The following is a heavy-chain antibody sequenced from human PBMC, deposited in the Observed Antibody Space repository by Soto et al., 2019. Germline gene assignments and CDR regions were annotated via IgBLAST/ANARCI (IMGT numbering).Heavy chain of an antibody. J-gene: IGHJ6*04. CDR1: GGSISSGDYC. CDR2: IYYSGST. D-gene: IGHD2-2*01. CDR3: DRDRAGGPADTEAGHHSMDG. Sequence: SETLSLTCTVSGGSISSGDYCWSWIRQPPGKGLEWIGYIYYSGSTYYNPSLKSRVTISVDTSKNQFSLKLSSVTAADTAVYLCDRDRAGGPADTEAGHHSMDGWRRGRRVSASS. V-gene: IGHV4-30-4*01.